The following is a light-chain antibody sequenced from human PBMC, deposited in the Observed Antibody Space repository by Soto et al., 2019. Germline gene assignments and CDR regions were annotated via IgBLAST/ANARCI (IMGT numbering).Light chain of an antibody. CDR3: QQYNNWPPDYT. CDR1: QSVSSN. J-gene: IGKJ2*01. V-gene: IGKV3-15*01. Sequence: EIVMTQSPATLSVSPGERATLSCRASQSVSSNLAWYQQKPGQAPRLLIYGASTRATGIPVRFSGSGSGTEFTLTISSLQSEDFAVYYCQQYNNWPPDYTFGQGTKLEIK. CDR2: GAS.